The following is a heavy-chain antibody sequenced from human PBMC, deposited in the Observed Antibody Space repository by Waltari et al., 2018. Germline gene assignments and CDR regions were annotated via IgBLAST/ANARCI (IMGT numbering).Heavy chain of an antibody. CDR1: GYTFTGYT. J-gene: IGHJ3*02. Sequence: QVQLVQSGAEVKKPGASVKVSCKASGYTFTGYTMHRVRPAPGQGLEWMGWINPNSGGTNYAQKFQGRVTMTRDTSISTAYMELSRLRSDDTAVYYCAREGLSSSTSNGAFDIWGQGTMVTVSS. V-gene: IGHV1-2*02. CDR2: INPNSGGT. D-gene: IGHD2-2*01. CDR3: AREGLSSSTSNGAFDI.